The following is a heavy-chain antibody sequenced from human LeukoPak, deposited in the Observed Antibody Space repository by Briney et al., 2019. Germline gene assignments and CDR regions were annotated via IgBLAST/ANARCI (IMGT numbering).Heavy chain of an antibody. CDR2: IYQSVST. J-gene: IGHJ6*03. CDR1: GYSISSGYY. CDR3: ARGSNYYYYMDV. D-gene: IGHD3/OR15-3a*01. Sequence: SETLSLTCAVSGYSISSGYYWGWIRQPPGKGLEWIGSIYQSVSTYYSPSLKSRVAISADTPKNQFSLKLTSVTAADTAVYYCARGSNYYYYMDVWGKGTTVTVSS. V-gene: IGHV4-38-2*01.